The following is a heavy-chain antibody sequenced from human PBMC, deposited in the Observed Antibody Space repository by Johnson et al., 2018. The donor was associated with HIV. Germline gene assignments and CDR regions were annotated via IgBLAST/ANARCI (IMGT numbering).Heavy chain of an antibody. CDR1: GFIFSSYA. CDR2: ISYDGSNK. CDR3: ARDLGWLQSGDAFDI. Sequence: QVQLVESGGGVVQPGRSLRLSCAASGFIFSSYAMHWVRQAPGKGLEWVAVISYDGSNKYYADSVKGRFTISRDNSKNTLYLQMNSLRVEDTAVYYCARDLGWLQSGDAFDIWGQGTMVTVSS. J-gene: IGHJ3*02. V-gene: IGHV3-30-3*01. D-gene: IGHD5-24*01.